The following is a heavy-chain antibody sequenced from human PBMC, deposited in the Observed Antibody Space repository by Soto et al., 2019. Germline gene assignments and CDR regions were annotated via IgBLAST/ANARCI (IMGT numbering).Heavy chain of an antibody. CDR1: GDSIGSSRYY. J-gene: IGHJ1*01. Sequence: PSETLSLTCTVSGDSIGSSRYYWGWVRRPPGKGLEWVGTIYYDGPPSYNPSLKTRLTMSVDTSKNQFSLKLISVLVADTAFYYGARDYDTSQRPYCHCWGQGPRV. CDR2: IYYDGPP. D-gene: IGHD3-22*01. V-gene: IGHV4-39*02. CDR3: ARDYDTSQRPYCHC.